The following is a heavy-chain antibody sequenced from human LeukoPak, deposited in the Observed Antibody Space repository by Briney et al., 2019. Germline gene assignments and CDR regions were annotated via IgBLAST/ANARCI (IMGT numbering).Heavy chain of an antibody. Sequence: GESLRLSCAASGFTFSTYNMNWVRQAPGKGLEWVAFIRYDGSNKYYADSVKGRFTISRDNSKNTLYLQMNSLRAEDTAVYYCAKGYSSGWLLFDYWGQGTLVTVSS. CDR2: IRYDGSNK. CDR3: AKGYSSGWLLFDY. J-gene: IGHJ4*02. V-gene: IGHV3-30*02. D-gene: IGHD6-19*01. CDR1: GFTFSTYN.